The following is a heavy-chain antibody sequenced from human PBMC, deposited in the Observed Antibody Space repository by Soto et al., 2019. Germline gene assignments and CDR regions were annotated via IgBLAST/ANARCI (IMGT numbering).Heavy chain of an antibody. Sequence: GASVKVSCKASGYTFTGYYMHWVRQAPGQGLEWMGWINPNSGGTNYAQKFQGWVTMTRDTSISTAYMELSRLRSDDTAVYYCARCPVLRYFDEKYYYGMDVWGQGTTVTVSS. V-gene: IGHV1-2*04. CDR1: GYTFTGYY. CDR2: INPNSGGT. D-gene: IGHD3-9*01. J-gene: IGHJ6*02. CDR3: ARCPVLRYFDEKYYYGMDV.